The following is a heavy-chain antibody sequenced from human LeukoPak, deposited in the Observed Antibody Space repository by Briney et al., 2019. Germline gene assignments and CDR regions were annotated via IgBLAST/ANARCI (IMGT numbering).Heavy chain of an antibody. CDR3: ASTKWVGPFDY. D-gene: IGHD2-8*01. CDR2: IKQDGSEK. Sequence: GGSLRLSCAASGFTFSSYWMSWVRQAPGKGLEWVANIKQDGSEKYYVASVKGRSTISRDDAENSLYLQMNSLRVEDTAVYYCASTKWVGPFDYWGQGTLVTVSS. CDR1: GFTFSSYW. J-gene: IGHJ4*02. V-gene: IGHV3-7*01.